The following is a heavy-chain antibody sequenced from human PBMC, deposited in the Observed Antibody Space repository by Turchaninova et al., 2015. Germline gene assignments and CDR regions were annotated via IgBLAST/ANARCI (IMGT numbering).Heavy chain of an antibody. CDR1: GFTFSSYG. J-gene: IGHJ4*02. CDR3: AYNSSSWSIFDY. V-gene: IGHV3-30*03. CDR2: ISYDGSNK. Sequence: QVQLVESGGGVVQPGRSLRLSCAASGFTFSSYGRHWVRQAPGKGLEWVAVISYDGSNKYYADSVKGRFTISRDNSKNTLYLQMNSLRAEDTAVYYCAYNSSSWSIFDYWGQGTLVTVSS. D-gene: IGHD6-13*01.